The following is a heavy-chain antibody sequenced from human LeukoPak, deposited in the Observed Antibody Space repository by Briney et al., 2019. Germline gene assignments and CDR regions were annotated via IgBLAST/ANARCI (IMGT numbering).Heavy chain of an antibody. Sequence: SETLSLTCTVSGGSISSYYWSWIRQPAGKGLEWIGRIYTSGSTNYNPSLKSRVTMSVDTSKNQFSLKLSSVTAADTAVYYCARGISSDWYGAFDIWGQGTMVTVSS. D-gene: IGHD6-19*01. V-gene: IGHV4-4*07. CDR2: IYTSGST. CDR1: GGSISSYY. J-gene: IGHJ3*02. CDR3: ARGISSDWYGAFDI.